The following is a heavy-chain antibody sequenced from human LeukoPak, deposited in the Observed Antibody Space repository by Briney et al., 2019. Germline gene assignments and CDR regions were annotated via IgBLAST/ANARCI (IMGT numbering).Heavy chain of an antibody. CDR2: ISSSSSTI. J-gene: IGHJ5*02. V-gene: IGHV3-48*01. CDR1: GFTFGSYS. D-gene: IGHD2-21*01. CDR3: ARLLGPHINYFDP. Sequence: GGSLRLSCAASGFTFGSYSMNWVRQAPGKGLEWVSYISSSSSTIYYADSVKGRFTISRDNAKNSLYLQMNSLRAEDTAVYYCARLLGPHINYFDPWGQGTLVTVSS.